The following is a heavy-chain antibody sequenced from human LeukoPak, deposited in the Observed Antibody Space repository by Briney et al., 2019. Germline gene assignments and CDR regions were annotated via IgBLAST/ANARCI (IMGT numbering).Heavy chain of an antibody. CDR3: AKEKSMIVVVISGPFDC. Sequence: TGGSLRLSCAASGFTFSSYWMSWVRQAPGKGLEWVANIKQDGSEKYYVDSVKGRFTISRDNAKTSLYLQMNSLRAEDTAVYYCAKEKSMIVVVISGPFDCWGQGTLVTVSS. CDR1: GFTFSSYW. V-gene: IGHV3-7*01. J-gene: IGHJ4*02. D-gene: IGHD3-22*01. CDR2: IKQDGSEK.